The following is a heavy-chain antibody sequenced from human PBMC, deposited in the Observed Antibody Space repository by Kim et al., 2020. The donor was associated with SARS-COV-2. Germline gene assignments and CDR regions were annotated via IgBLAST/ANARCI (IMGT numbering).Heavy chain of an antibody. J-gene: IGHJ4*02. V-gene: IGHV1-46*01. CDR3: ARGEMVRGVIAPFDY. D-gene: IGHD3-10*01. Sequence: AQKFQGRVTMTRDTSTSTGYMELSSLRSEDTAVYYCARGEMVRGVIAPFDYWGQGTLVTVSS.